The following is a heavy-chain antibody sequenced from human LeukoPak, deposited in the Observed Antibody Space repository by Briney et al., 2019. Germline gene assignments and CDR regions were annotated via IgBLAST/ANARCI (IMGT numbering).Heavy chain of an antibody. J-gene: IGHJ4*02. CDR3: ARVRGYYYDSSGFDY. Sequence: GGSLRLSCAASGFTVSSNYMSWVRQAPGKGLEWVSVIYSGSSTYYADSVKGRFTISRDNSKDTLYLQMNSLRAEDTAVYYCARVRGYYYDSSGFDYWGQGTLVTVSS. V-gene: IGHV3-53*01. CDR1: GFTVSSNY. CDR2: IYSGSST. D-gene: IGHD3-22*01.